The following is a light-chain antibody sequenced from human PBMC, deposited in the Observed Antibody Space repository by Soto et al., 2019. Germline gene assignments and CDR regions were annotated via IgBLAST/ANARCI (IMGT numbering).Light chain of an antibody. CDR3: QQYNNWPRT. J-gene: IGKJ1*01. CDR1: QSVSSN. CDR2: GAS. Sequence: EIVLTQSPGTLSLSPGERASLSCRASQSVSSNLAWYQQKPGQAPRLLIYGASTRATGIPARFSGSGSGTEFTLTISSLQSEDFAVYYCQQYNNWPRTFXQGTKADIK. V-gene: IGKV3-15*01.